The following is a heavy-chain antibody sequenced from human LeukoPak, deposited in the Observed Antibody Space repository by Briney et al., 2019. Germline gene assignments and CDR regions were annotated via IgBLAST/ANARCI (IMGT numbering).Heavy chain of an antibody. V-gene: IGHV4-61*02. CDR2: IHAGGST. CDR3: AREFRKGWDWFDP. J-gene: IGHJ5*02. Sequence: SETLSLTCTVSGGSIRSGSYYWSWIRQPAGQGLEWIGRIHAGGSTNYIPSLKSRVTISADTSKDQFSLKLSSVTAADTAVYYCAREFRKGWDWFDPWGQGTLVTVSS. D-gene: IGHD1-26*01. CDR1: GGSIRSGSYY.